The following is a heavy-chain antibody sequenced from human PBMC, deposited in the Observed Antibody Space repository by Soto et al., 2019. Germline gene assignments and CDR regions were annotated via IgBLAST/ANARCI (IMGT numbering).Heavy chain of an antibody. CDR1: GDSISPYY. J-gene: IGHJ4*02. V-gene: IGHV4-4*07. CDR3: ATPTANDY. CDR2: VYTSGST. Sequence: SETLSLTCTVSGDSISPYYWSWIRHPAGKGLEWIGRVYTSGSTIYNPSLESRVAMSVDTSNNQFSLKLTSVTAADTAVYYCATPTANDYWGQGTLVTVSS.